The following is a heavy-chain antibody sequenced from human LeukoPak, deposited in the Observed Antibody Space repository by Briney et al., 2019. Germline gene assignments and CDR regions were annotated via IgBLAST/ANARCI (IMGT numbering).Heavy chain of an antibody. J-gene: IGHJ4*02. CDR3: AGPSYSSGWYVFDY. CDR2: SSSSNSYI. D-gene: IGHD6-19*01. Sequence: PGGSLRLSCAVSGFTFNTYTMSWVRQAPGKGLEWVSSSSSSNSYIYYADSVKGRFTISRDNAKNSLYLQMNSLRAEDTAVYYCAGPSYSSGWYVFDYWGQGTLVTVSS. V-gene: IGHV3-21*01. CDR1: GFTFNTYT.